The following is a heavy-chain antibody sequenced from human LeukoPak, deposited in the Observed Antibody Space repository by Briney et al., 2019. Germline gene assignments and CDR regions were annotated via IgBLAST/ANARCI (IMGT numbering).Heavy chain of an antibody. CDR3: ASGTGNYWRYYMDV. CDR1: IVSISSTNYY. CDR2: IYYSGIT. Sequence: SETLSLTCTVSIVSISSTNYYWGWIRQPPGKGLEWIGTIYYSGITYYNPSLKSRLTMSLDTSNNQFPLNLSFGTAADTAVYYCASGTGNYWRYYMDVWGKGTTVTISS. J-gene: IGHJ6*03. V-gene: IGHV4-39*01. D-gene: IGHD1-1*01.